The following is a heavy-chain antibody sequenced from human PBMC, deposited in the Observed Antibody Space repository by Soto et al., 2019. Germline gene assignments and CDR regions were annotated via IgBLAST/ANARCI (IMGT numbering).Heavy chain of an antibody. Sequence: GGSLRLSCAASGFTFSSYAMSWVRQAPGKGLEWVSAISGSGGSTYYADSVKGRFTISRDNSKNTLYLQMNSLRAEDTAVYYCAKDRFAGYYGSGSYSPLDYWGQGTLVTVSS. J-gene: IGHJ4*02. V-gene: IGHV3-23*01. CDR1: GFTFSSYA. CDR2: ISGSGGST. CDR3: AKDRFAGYYGSGSYSPLDY. D-gene: IGHD3-10*01.